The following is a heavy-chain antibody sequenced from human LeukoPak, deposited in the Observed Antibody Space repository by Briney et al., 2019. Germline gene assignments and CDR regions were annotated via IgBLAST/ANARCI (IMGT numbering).Heavy chain of an antibody. CDR3: AKDQYSSGWTADY. D-gene: IGHD6-19*01. V-gene: IGHV3-23*01. Sequence: GGSLRLSCAASGFTFSSYGMSWVRQAAGKGLEWVSAISGSGGSTYYADSVKGRFTISRDNSKNTLYLQMNSLRAEDTAVYYCAKDQYSSGWTADYWGQGTLVTVSS. CDR1: GFTFSSYG. J-gene: IGHJ4*02. CDR2: ISGSGGST.